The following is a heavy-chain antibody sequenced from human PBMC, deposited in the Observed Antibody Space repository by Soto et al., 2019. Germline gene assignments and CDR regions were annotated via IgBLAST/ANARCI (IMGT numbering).Heavy chain of an antibody. J-gene: IGHJ4*02. CDR2: ISSSGSTI. V-gene: IGHV3-11*01. CDR3: AREAFPWSGYYSLPLIDY. Sequence: GGSLRLSCAASGFTFSDYYMSWIRQAPGKGLEWVSYISSSGSTIYYADSVKGRFTISRDNAKNSLYLQMNSLRAEDTAVYYCAREAFPWSGYYSLPLIDYWGQGTLVTVSS. D-gene: IGHD3-3*01. CDR1: GFTFSDYY.